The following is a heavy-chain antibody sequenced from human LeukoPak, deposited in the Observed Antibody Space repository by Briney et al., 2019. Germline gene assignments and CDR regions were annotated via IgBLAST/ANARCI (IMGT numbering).Heavy chain of an antibody. J-gene: IGHJ4*02. Sequence: SETLSLTCTVSGGSISSSSYYWGWIRQPPGKGLEWIGSIYYSGSTYYNPSLKSRVTISVDTSKNQFSLKLSSVTAADTAVYYCARLVGRGYEFFDYWGQGTLVTVSS. D-gene: IGHD5-12*01. CDR1: GGSISSSSYY. CDR3: ARLVGRGYEFFDY. V-gene: IGHV4-39*07. CDR2: IYYSGST.